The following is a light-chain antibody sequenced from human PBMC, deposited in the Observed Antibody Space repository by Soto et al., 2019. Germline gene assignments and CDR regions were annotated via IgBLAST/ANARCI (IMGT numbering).Light chain of an antibody. CDR2: CAS. Sequence: EIVLTQSPVTLSLSPGERVTLGCRSSQSVGTSLAGYQQKHGQAPRLLIYCASNRATGIPARFSGSGSGTEFTLTISSLQSEDFAVYYCRQYNNWPLTFGGGTKVDI. CDR1: QSVGTS. V-gene: IGKV3-15*01. CDR3: RQYNNWPLT. J-gene: IGKJ4*01.